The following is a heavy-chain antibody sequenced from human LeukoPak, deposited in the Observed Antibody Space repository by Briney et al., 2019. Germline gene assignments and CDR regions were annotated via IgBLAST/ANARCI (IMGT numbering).Heavy chain of an antibody. CDR2: ISGDADST. J-gene: IGHJ3*02. CDR3: AKDRVSTFDI. V-gene: IGHV3-43*02. Sequence: PGGSLRLSCAASGFTFDEYAMHWVRQVPGKGLEWVSLISGDADSTYYAGSVKGRFTISRDNSKNSLYLLMNSLRSEDTALYYCAKDRVSTFDIWGQGTMVTVSS. CDR1: GFTFDEYA.